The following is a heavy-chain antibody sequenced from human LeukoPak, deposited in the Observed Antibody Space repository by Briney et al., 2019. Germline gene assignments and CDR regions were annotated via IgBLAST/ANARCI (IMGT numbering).Heavy chain of an antibody. CDR1: GFIFINAW. CDR2: IRSKAYGETA. Sequence: GGSLRLSCAASGFIFINAWMNWVRQAPGKGLEWVGFIRSKAYGETADYAASVKGRFTISRDDSKAIAYLQMNSLKTEDTAVYHCTRDRGAYNLYDYWGQGTLVTVSS. D-gene: IGHD1-1*01. V-gene: IGHV3-49*04. J-gene: IGHJ4*02. CDR3: TRDRGAYNLYDY.